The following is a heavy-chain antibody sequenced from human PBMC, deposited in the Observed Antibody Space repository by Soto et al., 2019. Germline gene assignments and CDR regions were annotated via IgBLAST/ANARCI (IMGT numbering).Heavy chain of an antibody. V-gene: IGHV3-53*01. J-gene: IGHJ4*02. CDR2: IYSGGST. CDR1: GFTVSSNY. Sequence: EVQLVESGGGLIQPGGSLRLSCAASGFTVSSNYMSWVRQAPGKGLEWVSVIYSGGSTYYADPVKGRFTISRDNSKNTLYLQMYILRAEDTAAYHCARDYGSGIFDYWGQGTLVTVSS. CDR3: ARDYGSGIFDY. D-gene: IGHD3-10*01.